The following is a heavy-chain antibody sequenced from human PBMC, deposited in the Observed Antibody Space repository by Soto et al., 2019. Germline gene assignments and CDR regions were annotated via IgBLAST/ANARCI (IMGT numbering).Heavy chain of an antibody. D-gene: IGHD2-21*01. CDR3: TRAYCGAGGFGLKWFDP. V-gene: IGHV3-15*01. Sequence: EVQLVESGGGLVKPGESLRLSCVVSGFTFSTAWMTWVRQAPGKGLEWVGRIKSRADGETTEYAAPVKGSFYIFRDDSXNNXYLQMNSLETDDPAVYYCTRAYCGAGGFGLKWFDPWGQGPLVTVSS. J-gene: IGHJ5*02. CDR1: GFTFSTAW. CDR2: IKSRADGETT.